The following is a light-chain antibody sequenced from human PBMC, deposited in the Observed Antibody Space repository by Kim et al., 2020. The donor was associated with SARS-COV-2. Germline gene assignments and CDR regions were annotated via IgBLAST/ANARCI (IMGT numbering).Light chain of an antibody. CDR3: AAWDDSLNGHYV. Sequence: RVTNSCSGSSSNIGRNTVNWYQQLPGTAPNLLIYSNNQRPSGVPDRFSGSKSGASASLAISGLQSEDEADYYCAAWDDSLNGHYVFGTGTKVTVL. J-gene: IGLJ1*01. V-gene: IGLV1-44*01. CDR1: SSNIGRNT. CDR2: SNN.